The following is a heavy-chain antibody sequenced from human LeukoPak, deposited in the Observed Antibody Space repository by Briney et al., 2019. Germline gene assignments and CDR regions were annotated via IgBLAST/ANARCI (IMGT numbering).Heavy chain of an antibody. V-gene: IGHV1-3*01. CDR1: GYTFTSYA. CDR2: INAGNGNT. Sequence: GASVKVSCKASGYTFTSYAMHWVRQAPGQRLEWMGWINAGNGNTKYSQKFQGRVTITRDTSASTAYMELSSLRSEDTAVYYCAGDEVVKRWLRHLLDYWGQGTLVTVSS. CDR3: AGDEVVKRWLRHLLDY. J-gene: IGHJ4*02. D-gene: IGHD2-21*01.